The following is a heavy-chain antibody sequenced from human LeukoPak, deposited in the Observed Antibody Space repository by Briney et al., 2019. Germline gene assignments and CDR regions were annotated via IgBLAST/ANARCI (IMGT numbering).Heavy chain of an antibody. D-gene: IGHD2-15*01. CDR3: ARLDYCSGGSCYYFDY. CDR2: INHSGST. J-gene: IGHJ4*02. CDR1: GGSFSGYY. Sequence: KPSATLSLTCAVYGGSFSGYYWSWIRQPPGKGLEWIGEINHSGSTSYNPSLKSRVTISVDTSKNQFSLKLSSVTAADTAVYYCARLDYCSGGSCYYFDYWGQGTLVTVSS. V-gene: IGHV4-34*01.